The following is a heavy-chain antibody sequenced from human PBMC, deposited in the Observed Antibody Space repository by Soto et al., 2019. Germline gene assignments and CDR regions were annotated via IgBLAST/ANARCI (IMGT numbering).Heavy chain of an antibody. V-gene: IGHV3-21*01. CDR1: GFTFSSYS. J-gene: IGHJ6*02. D-gene: IGHD2-2*02. CDR3: GGDKEPDIVVLPAAIHPYYYGMDV. Sequence: PGGSLRLSCAASGFTFSSYSINWVRQAPWKGLEWVSSISSSSSYIYYADSVKGRFTISRDNAKNSLYLQMNSLRAEDTAVYYCGGDKEPDIVVLPAAIHPYYYGMDVWAQWTTVNVSS. CDR2: ISSSSSYI.